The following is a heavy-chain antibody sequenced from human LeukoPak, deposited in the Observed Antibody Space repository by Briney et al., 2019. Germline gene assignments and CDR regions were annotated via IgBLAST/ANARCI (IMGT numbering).Heavy chain of an antibody. V-gene: IGHV3-15*01. D-gene: IGHD4-23*01. J-gene: IGHJ4*02. Sequence: GGSLRLSCAASGFTFSNAWMSWVRQAPGKGLEWVGRIKSETDGGTTDYAAPVNGRFTISRDDSKNTLYLQMNSLKSEDTAVYYCRTYGGRSFDYWGQGTLVTVSS. CDR3: RTYGGRSFDY. CDR2: IKSETDGGTT. CDR1: GFTFSNAW.